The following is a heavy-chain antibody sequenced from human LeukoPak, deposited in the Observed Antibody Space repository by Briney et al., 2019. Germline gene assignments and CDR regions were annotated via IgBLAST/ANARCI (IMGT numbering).Heavy chain of an antibody. Sequence: GESLKISCKGSGYSFTSYWVGWVRQMPGKGLEWMGIIYPGDSDTRYSPSFQGQVTISADKSISTAYLQWSSLKASDTAMYCCARHDGYCSNTSCYTRSGAKYWGQGTLVTVSS. D-gene: IGHD2-2*02. CDR2: IYPGDSDT. CDR3: ARHDGYCSNTSCYTRSGAKY. J-gene: IGHJ4*02. V-gene: IGHV5-51*01. CDR1: GYSFTSYW.